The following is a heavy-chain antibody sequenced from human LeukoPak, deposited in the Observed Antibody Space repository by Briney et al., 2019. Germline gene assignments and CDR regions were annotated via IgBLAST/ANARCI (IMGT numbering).Heavy chain of an antibody. Sequence: SETLSLTCTVSGGSISSYYXXXXXQPPGKXXXXXXXXFHSGSTNYNPSLXXRVXXXXXTSKYQFSLKLSSVTAADTAVYYCARDSHRYSGYEGYYMDVWGKGTTVTVSS. CDR1: GGSISSYY. CDR2: XFHSGST. D-gene: IGHD5-12*01. J-gene: IGHJ6*03. CDR3: ARDSHRYSGYEGYYMDV. V-gene: IGHV4-59*01.